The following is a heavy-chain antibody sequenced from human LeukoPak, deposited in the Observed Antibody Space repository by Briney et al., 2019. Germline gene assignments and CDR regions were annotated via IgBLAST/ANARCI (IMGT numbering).Heavy chain of an antibody. CDR3: ASSRSIIMIVVDVYDI. CDR2: IKQDGSEK. CDR1: GFTFSSYW. V-gene: IGHV3-7*03. Sequence: GGSLRLSCAASGFTFSSYWMSWVRQAPGKGLEWVANIKQDGSEKYYVDSVKGRFTISRDNAKNSLYLQMNSLRAEDTAVYYCASSRSIIMIVVDVYDIGGKGKMFPVFS. J-gene: IGHJ3*02. D-gene: IGHD3-22*01.